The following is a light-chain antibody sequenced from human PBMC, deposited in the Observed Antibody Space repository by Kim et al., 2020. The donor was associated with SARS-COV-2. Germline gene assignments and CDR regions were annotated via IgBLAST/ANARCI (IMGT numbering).Light chain of an antibody. CDR1: SSTIGAGYD. CDR3: QSYDSSLSGHVV. Sequence: LTISGTGMSSTIGAGYDVHWYQQLPGTAPKLLIYGNSNRPSGVPDRFSGSKSGTSASLAITGLQAEDEADYYCQSYDSSLSGHVVFGGGTQLTVL. J-gene: IGLJ2*01. V-gene: IGLV1-40*01. CDR2: GNS.